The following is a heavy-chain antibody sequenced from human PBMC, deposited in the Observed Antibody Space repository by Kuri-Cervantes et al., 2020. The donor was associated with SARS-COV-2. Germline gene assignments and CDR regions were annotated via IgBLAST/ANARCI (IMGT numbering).Heavy chain of an antibody. D-gene: IGHD3-3*01. Sequence: GGSLRLSCAASGFTFSSYAMSWVRQAPGKGLEWVSGISGSGGNNGRTYYADSVKGRFTMSRDDPMNTLYLPMNSLRAEDTAVYYCARGSKVLRFLEWLTWGQGTLVTVSS. CDR1: GFTFSSYA. CDR3: ARGSKVLRFLEWLT. V-gene: IGHV3-23*01. CDR2: ISGSGGNNGRT. J-gene: IGHJ4*02.